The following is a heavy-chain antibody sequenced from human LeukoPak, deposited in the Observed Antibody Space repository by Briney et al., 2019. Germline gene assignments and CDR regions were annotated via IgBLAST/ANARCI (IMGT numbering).Heavy chain of an antibody. D-gene: IGHD3-10*01. J-gene: IGHJ5*02. V-gene: IGHV1-24*01. CDR2: FDPDNGET. CDR3: SIDIGYSASRTPMGWFDP. Sequence: ASVKVSCKVSGYSLSKLSIHWVRQTPGKGLEWMGGFDPDNGETVYAQKFQDRVTMTEDRSTDTAYIELSSLRSEDTAMYYCSIDIGYSASRTPMGWFDPWGQGTLVTVSS. CDR1: GYSLSKLS.